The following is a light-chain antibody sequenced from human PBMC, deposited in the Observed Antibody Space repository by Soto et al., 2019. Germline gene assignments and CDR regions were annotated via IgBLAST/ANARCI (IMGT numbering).Light chain of an antibody. V-gene: IGKV1-5*03. J-gene: IGKJ5*01. CDR3: QQYNSYSPT. CDR2: KAS. CDR1: QSISVC. Sequence: DIQMPQSPFPLSASVGARVTITCRASQSISVCLTWYQQKAGKAPTLLIYKASRLESGVPSRFSGSGSETEFTLTINSLQPGDSATYYCQQYNSYSPTFGQGTRLEIK.